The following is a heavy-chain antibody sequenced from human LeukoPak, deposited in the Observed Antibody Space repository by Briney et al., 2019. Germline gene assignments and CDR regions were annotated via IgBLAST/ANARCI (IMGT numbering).Heavy chain of an antibody. Sequence: GGSLRLSCAASGFTFSSCAMSWVRQAPGKGLEWVSTISGSGHSTYYADSVKGRFTISRDNSKNTLYLQMNSLRAEDTAVYYCAKDLWSSLDYYYAMDVWGQGATVTVSS. CDR2: ISGSGHST. D-gene: IGHD1-1*01. CDR3: AKDLWSSLDYYYAMDV. V-gene: IGHV3-23*01. CDR1: GFTFSSCA. J-gene: IGHJ6*02.